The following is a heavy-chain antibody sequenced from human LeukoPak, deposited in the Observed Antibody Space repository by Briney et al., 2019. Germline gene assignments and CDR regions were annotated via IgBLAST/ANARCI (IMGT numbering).Heavy chain of an antibody. CDR2: ISYDGSNK. J-gene: IGHJ5*02. V-gene: IGHV3-30*18. CDR1: GFTFSIYG. Sequence: AGGSLRLSCAASGFTFSIYGMHWVRQAPGKGLEWVAVISYDGSNKYYADSVKGRFTISRDNSKNTLYLQMNSLRAEDTAVYYCAKDLIVVVPAAISNWFDPWGRGTLVTVSS. CDR3: AKDLIVVVPAAISNWFDP. D-gene: IGHD2-2*02.